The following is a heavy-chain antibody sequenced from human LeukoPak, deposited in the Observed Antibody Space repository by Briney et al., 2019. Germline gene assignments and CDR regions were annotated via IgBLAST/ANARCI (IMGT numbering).Heavy chain of an antibody. J-gene: IGHJ3*02. Sequence: GGSLRLSCAASGFTFDDYGMSWVRQAPGKGLEWVSGINWNGGSTGYADSVKGRFTISRDNAKSSLYLQMNSLRAEDTAVYYCAKGSRAGNHAFDIWGQGTMVTVSS. CDR1: GFTFDDYG. V-gene: IGHV3-20*04. CDR2: INWNGGST. D-gene: IGHD1-1*01. CDR3: AKGSRAGNHAFDI.